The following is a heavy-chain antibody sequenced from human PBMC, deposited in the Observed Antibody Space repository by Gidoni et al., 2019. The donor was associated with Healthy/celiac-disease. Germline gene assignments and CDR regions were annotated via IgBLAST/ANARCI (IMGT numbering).Heavy chain of an antibody. D-gene: IGHD2-15*01. V-gene: IGHV1-3*01. CDR2: INAGNGNT. CDR3: ARDRGYCSGGSCYGFEAFDI. CDR1: GYTFTSYA. Sequence: QVQLVQSGAEVTKPGASVKVSCKASGYTFTSYAMPWVRQAPGQRLESMGWINAGNGNTKYSQKFQGRVTITRDTSASTAYMELSSLRSEDTAVYYCARDRGYCSGGSCYGFEAFDIWGQGTMVTVSS. J-gene: IGHJ3*02.